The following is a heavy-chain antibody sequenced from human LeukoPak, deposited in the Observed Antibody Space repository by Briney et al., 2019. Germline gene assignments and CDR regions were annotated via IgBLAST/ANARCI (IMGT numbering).Heavy chain of an antibody. CDR2: ISSNGGST. CDR3: AKAPDS. J-gene: IGHJ5*01. Sequence: GGSLRLSCAASGFTFSSYAMHWVRQAPGKGLEYVSAISSNGGSTYYTNSVKGRFTISRDNSKNKLYLQMNSLRPEDTAVYYCAKAPDSGGQGTLVTVSS. V-gene: IGHV3-64*01. CDR1: GFTFSSYA.